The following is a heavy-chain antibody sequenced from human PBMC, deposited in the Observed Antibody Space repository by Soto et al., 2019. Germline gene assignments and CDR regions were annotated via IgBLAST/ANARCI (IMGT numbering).Heavy chain of an antibody. V-gene: IGHV3-33*01. CDR2: IWYDGSNK. J-gene: IGHJ6*02. D-gene: IGHD3-16*01. Sequence: QVQLVESGGGVVQPGRSLRLSCAASGFTFSSYGMHWVRQAPGKGLEWVAVIWYDGSNKYYADSVKGRFTISGDNSKNTLYLQMNSLRAEDTAVYYCARDGVQGYGMDVWGQGTTVTVSS. CDR3: ARDGVQGYGMDV. CDR1: GFTFSSYG.